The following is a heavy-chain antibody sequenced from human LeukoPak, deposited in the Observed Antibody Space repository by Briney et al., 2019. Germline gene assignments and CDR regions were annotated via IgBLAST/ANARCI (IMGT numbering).Heavy chain of an antibody. V-gene: IGHV4-39*01. D-gene: IGHD2-8*01. J-gene: IGHJ4*02. CDR3: ATPGSVLIFAGFDY. CDR1: GGSISSSSYY. Sequence: SETLSLTCTVSGGSISSSSYYWGWIRQPLGKGLEWIGSIYYSGSTYYNPSLKSRVTISVDTSKNQFSLKLSSVTAADTAVYYCATPGSVLIFAGFDYWGQGTLVTVSS. CDR2: IYYSGST.